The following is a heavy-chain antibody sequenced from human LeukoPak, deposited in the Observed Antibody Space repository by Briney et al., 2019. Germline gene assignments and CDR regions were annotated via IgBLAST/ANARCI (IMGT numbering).Heavy chain of an antibody. J-gene: IGHJ6*03. D-gene: IGHD3-10*01. CDR1: GGSISSSSYY. V-gene: IGHV4-39*01. CDR3: ASVRRGFGESSKYYSYYYMDV. Sequence: SETLSLTCTVSGGSISSSSYYWGWIRQPPGKGLEWVGNIYYSGSTYCNPSLKSRVTISVDTSKNQFSLKLSAVTAADTAVYYCASVRRGFGESSKYYSYYYMDVWGNGTTVTISS. CDR2: IYYSGST.